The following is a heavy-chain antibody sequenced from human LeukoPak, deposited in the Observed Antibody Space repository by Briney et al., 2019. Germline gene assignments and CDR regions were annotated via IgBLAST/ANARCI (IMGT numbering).Heavy chain of an antibody. D-gene: IGHD3-10*01. Sequence: GGSLGLSCAASGFTFNAFGMNWVRQAPGKGLEWVANIKQDGSEKYYVDSVKGRFTISRDNAKNSLYLQMNSLRAEDTAVYYCARRSGGDYWGQGTLVTVSS. J-gene: IGHJ4*02. CDR2: IKQDGSEK. CDR1: GFTFNAFG. CDR3: ARRSGGDY. V-gene: IGHV3-7*01.